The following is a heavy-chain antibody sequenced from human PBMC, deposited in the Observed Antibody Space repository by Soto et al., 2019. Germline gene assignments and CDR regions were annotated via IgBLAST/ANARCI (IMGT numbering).Heavy chain of an antibody. CDR2: IYYSGST. CDR3: ARDYVDYESGYYYGMDV. V-gene: IGHV4-31*03. Sequence: QVQLQESGPGLVKPSQTLSLTCTVSGGSISSGGYYWSWIRQHPGKGLEWIGYIYYSGSTYYNPSLKSRVTISVDTSKNQFSLKLSSVTAADTAVYYCARDYVDYESGYYYGMDVWGQGTTVTVSS. D-gene: IGHD4-17*01. CDR1: GGSISSGGYY. J-gene: IGHJ6*02.